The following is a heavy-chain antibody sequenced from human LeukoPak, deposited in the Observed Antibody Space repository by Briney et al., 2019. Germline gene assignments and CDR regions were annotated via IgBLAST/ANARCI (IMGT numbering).Heavy chain of an antibody. D-gene: IGHD2-2*01. V-gene: IGHV1-18*04. Sequence: ASVKVSCKASGYTFTSYGISWVRQAPGQGLEWMGWISAYNGNTNYAQKLQGRVTMTTDTSTSTAYMELRSLRSDDTAVYYYARDLLGCSSTSCRPYNWFDPWGQGTLVTVSS. J-gene: IGHJ5*02. CDR2: ISAYNGNT. CDR1: GYTFTSYG. CDR3: ARDLLGCSSTSCRPYNWFDP.